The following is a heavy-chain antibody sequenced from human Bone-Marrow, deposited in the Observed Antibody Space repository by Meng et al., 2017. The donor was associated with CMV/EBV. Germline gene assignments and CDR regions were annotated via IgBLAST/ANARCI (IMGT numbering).Heavy chain of an antibody. Sequence: SFSGYYWSGIRQPPGKGLEWIGEINHSGSTNYNPSLKSRVTISVDTSKNQFSLKLSSVTAADTAVYYCARVPRITIFGVVKTNWLDPWGQGTLVTVSS. CDR1: SFSGYY. CDR2: INHSGST. J-gene: IGHJ5*02. V-gene: IGHV4-34*01. CDR3: ARVPRITIFGVVKTNWLDP. D-gene: IGHD3-3*01.